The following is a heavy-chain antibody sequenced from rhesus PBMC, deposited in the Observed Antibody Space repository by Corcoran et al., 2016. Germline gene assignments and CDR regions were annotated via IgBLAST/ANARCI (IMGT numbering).Heavy chain of an antibody. V-gene: IGHV4S11*01. D-gene: IGHD3-3*01. CDR3: ASRGSAVLYAFDF. Sequence: QVQLQESGPGLVKPLETLSLTCAVSGGSISSNYLSWFRQAPGKGLEWIGYIYGSGSSTNYNPSLKSRVTLSVDTSKNQLSLKLSSVTAADTAVYYCASRGSAVLYAFDFWGQGLRVTVSS. CDR2: IYGSGSST. J-gene: IGHJ3*01. CDR1: GGSISSNY.